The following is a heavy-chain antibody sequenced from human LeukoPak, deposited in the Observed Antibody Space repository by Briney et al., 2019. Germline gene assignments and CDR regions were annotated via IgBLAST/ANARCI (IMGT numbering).Heavy chain of an antibody. Sequence: SETLSLTCAVYGGSFSGHYWRWIRQPPGKGLEWIGEINHSGSTNYNPSLKSRVTISVDTSKNQFSLKLSSVTAADTAVYYCARGCFESRQQWLVRGNWFDPWGQGTLVTVSS. CDR1: GGSFSGHY. J-gene: IGHJ5*02. V-gene: IGHV4-34*01. D-gene: IGHD6-19*01. CDR2: INHSGST. CDR3: ARGCFESRQQWLVRGNWFDP.